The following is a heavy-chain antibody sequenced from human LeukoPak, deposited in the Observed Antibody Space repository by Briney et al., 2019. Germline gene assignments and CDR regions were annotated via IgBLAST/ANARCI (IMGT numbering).Heavy chain of an antibody. V-gene: IGHV3-73*01. CDR3: TSCGGDCYSGFDY. D-gene: IGHD2-21*02. CDR2: IRSKANSYAT. CDR1: GFTFSGSA. J-gene: IGHJ4*02. Sequence: TGGSLRLSCAASGFTFSGSAMHWVRQAAGKGLELVGRIRSKANSYATSYAASVKGRFTISRDDSKNTAYLQMNSLTTEDTAVYYCTSCGGDCYSGFDYWGQGTLVTVSS.